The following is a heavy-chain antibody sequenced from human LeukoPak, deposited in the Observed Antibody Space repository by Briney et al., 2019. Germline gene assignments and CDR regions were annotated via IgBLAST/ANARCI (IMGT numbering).Heavy chain of an antibody. Sequence: GGSLRLSCAASGFTFSSYSMNWVRQAPGKGLEWVSSISSSSSYIYYADSVKGRFTISRDNAKNSLYLQMNSLRAEDTAVYYCARDPTTTGYSSGWLTFFDYWGQGTLVTVSS. CDR3: ARDPTTTGYSSGWLTFFDY. J-gene: IGHJ4*02. CDR1: GFTFSSYS. V-gene: IGHV3-21*01. CDR2: ISSSSSYI. D-gene: IGHD6-19*01.